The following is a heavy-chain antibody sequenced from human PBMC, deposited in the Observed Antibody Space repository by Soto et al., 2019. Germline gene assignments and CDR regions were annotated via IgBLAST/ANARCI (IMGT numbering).Heavy chain of an antibody. V-gene: IGHV1-2*04. D-gene: IGHD3-10*01. CDR2: INPNSGGT. J-gene: IGHJ5*02. CDR3: ARDSPYGSGSYSFWFDP. CDR1: GYTFTGYY. Sequence: QVQLVQSGAEVKKPGASVKVSCKASGYTFTGYYMHWVRQAPGQGLEWMGWINPNSGGTNYAQKFQGWVTMTRDTSISPAYMELSRLRSDDTAVYYCARDSPYGSGSYSFWFDPWGQGTLVTVSS.